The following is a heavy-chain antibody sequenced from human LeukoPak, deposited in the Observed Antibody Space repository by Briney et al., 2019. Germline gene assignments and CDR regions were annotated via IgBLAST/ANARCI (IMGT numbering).Heavy chain of an antibody. J-gene: IGHJ4*02. V-gene: IGHV3-23*01. D-gene: IGHD3-10*01. CDR2: XXGSXGST. Sequence: AXXGSXGSTYYADSLKGRFTISRDNSKKTLYLQMNRLRAEDTAVYYCAKDRLVRGVISVRNIYFDYWGQGTLVTVSS. CDR3: AKDRLVRGVISVRNIYFDY.